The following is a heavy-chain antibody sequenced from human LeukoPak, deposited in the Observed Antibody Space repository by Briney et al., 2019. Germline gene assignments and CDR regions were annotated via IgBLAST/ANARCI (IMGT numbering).Heavy chain of an antibody. CDR2: ISGSGGST. D-gene: IGHD2-21*01. Sequence: PGGSLRLSCAASGFTFSSYSMNWVRQAPGKGLEWVSAISGSGGSTYYADSVKGRFTISRDNSKNTLYLQMNSLRAEDTAVYYCAKVHIVVVRGAFDIWGQGTMVTVSS. CDR1: GFTFSSYS. J-gene: IGHJ3*02. V-gene: IGHV3-23*01. CDR3: AKVHIVVVRGAFDI.